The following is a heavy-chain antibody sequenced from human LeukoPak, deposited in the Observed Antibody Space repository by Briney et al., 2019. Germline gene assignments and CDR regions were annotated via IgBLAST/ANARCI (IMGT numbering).Heavy chain of an antibody. D-gene: IGHD1-26*01. CDR1: DYSISSGYY. V-gene: IGHV4-38-2*02. CDR3: ARDSRGSYYRGAFDI. CDR2: IYHSGST. J-gene: IGHJ3*02. Sequence: SETLSLTCAVSDYSISSGYYWGWIRQPPGKGLEWIGSIYHSGSTYYNPSLKSRVTISVDTSKNQFSLKLSSVTAADTAVYYCARDSRGSYYRGAFDIWGQGTMVTVSS.